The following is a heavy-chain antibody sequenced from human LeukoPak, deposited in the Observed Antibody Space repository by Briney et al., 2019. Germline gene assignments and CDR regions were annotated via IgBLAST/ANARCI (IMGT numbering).Heavy chain of an antibody. J-gene: IGHJ4*02. Sequence: GGSLRLSCAASGFTLSSYWMHWVRQAPGKGLVWVSRINSDGSSTSYADSLKGRFTISRDNAKNTLYLQMNSLRAEDTAVYYCAHLSGYCSSTSCYEWGQGTLVTVSS. CDR3: AHLSGYCSSTSCYE. V-gene: IGHV3-74*01. D-gene: IGHD2-2*01. CDR2: INSDGSST. CDR1: GFTLSSYW.